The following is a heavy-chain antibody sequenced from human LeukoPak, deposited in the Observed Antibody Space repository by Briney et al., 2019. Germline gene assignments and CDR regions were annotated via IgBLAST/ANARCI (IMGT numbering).Heavy chain of an antibody. CDR3: TINGGGDSGYGNFDY. CDR2: INWNSDSI. CDR1: GFTFDDYA. D-gene: IGHD5-12*01. Sequence: GGSLRLSCAVSGFTFDDYAMHWVRQVPGKGLEWVSGINWNSDSIGYADSVKGRFTTSRDNAKNSLYLQMNSLRAEDTAFYYCTINGGGDSGYGNFDYWGQGTLVTVSS. V-gene: IGHV3-9*01. J-gene: IGHJ4*02.